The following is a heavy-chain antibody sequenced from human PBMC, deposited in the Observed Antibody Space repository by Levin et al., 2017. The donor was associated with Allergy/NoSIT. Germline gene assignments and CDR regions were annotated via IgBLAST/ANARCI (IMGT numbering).Heavy chain of an antibody. Sequence: PSETLSLTCAASGFSVSNDYMSWVRQAPGKGLEWVSVIFPTGDTKYADSVKGRFTISRDNSKNTVFLQMNSLRAEDTAVYYCESEPHWSECGGDCPTTWGQGTLVTVSS. V-gene: IGHV3-53*01. CDR3: ESEPHWSECGGDCPTT. D-gene: IGHD2-21*02. J-gene: IGHJ5*02. CDR1: GFSVSNDY. CDR2: IFPTGDT.